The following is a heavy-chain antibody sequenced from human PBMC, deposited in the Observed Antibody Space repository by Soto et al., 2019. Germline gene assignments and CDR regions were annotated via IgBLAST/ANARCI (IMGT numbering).Heavy chain of an antibody. CDR3: AKARLPYGELSYFDY. CDR2: ISGSGGST. J-gene: IGHJ4*02. D-gene: IGHD4-17*01. V-gene: IGHV3-23*01. CDR1: GFTFSSYA. Sequence: GGSLRLSCAASGFTFSSYAMSWVRQAPGKGLEWVSAISGSGGSTYYADSVRGRFTISRDNSKNTLYLQMNSLRAEDTAVYYCAKARLPYGELSYFDYWGQGTLVTVSS.